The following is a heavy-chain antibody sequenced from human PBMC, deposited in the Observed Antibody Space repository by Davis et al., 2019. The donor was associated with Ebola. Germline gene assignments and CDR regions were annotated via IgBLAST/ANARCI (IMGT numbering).Heavy chain of an antibody. D-gene: IGHD2-2*02. J-gene: IGHJ6*03. CDR3: AKDWCSSTSCYIIRDYMDV. CDR1: GFTFSSYA. V-gene: IGHV3-23*01. CDR2: ISGSGANT. Sequence: GGSLRLSCTASGFTFSSYAMSWVRQAPGKGLEWVSAISGSGANTYYADSVKGRFTISRDNSKNTLYLQMNSLRAEDTAVYYCAKDWCSSTSCYIIRDYMDVWGKGTTVTVSS.